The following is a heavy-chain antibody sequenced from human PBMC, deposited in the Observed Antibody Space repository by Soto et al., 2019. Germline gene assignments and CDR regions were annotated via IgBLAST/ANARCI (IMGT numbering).Heavy chain of an antibody. V-gene: IGHV6-1*01. J-gene: IGHJ6*03. CDR2: TYYRSRWYN. CDR3: AGTSSLQWYYMDV. D-gene: IGHD1-7*01. Sequence: SQTLSLTCVISGDSVSSNCAAWNWIRQSPSRGLEWLGRTYYRSRWYNDYAVSVRSRITVNADTSKNQFSLHLNSVTPEDTAVYHCAGTSSLQWYYMDVWDKGTTVTVSS. CDR1: GDSVSSNCAA.